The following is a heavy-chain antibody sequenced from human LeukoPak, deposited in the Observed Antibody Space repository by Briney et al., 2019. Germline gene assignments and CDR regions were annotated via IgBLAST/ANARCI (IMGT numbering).Heavy chain of an antibody. CDR3: AKDLASHPAAGTPLDY. V-gene: IGHV3-23*01. D-gene: IGHD6-13*01. J-gene: IGHJ4*02. CDR1: GFTFSSYA. CDR2: ISGSGGST. Sequence: GSLRLSCAASGFTFSSYAMSWVRQAPGKGLEWVSAISGSGGSTYYADSVKGRFTISRDNSKNTLYLQMNSLRAEDTAVYYCAKDLASHPAAGTPLDYWGQGTLVTVSS.